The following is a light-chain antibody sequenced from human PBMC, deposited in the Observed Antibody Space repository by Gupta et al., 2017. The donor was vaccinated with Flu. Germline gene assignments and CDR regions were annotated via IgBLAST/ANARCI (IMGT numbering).Light chain of an antibody. Sequence: EIVFTQSPATLSLSPGERGTLSCRASQSVSSYLAWYQQKPGQAPRLLIYDASNRATGIPARFSGSGSGTDFTLTISSLEPEDFAVYYCQQRSNWPLTFGGGTKVEIK. V-gene: IGKV3-11*01. CDR3: QQRSNWPLT. CDR2: DAS. CDR1: QSVSSY. J-gene: IGKJ4*01.